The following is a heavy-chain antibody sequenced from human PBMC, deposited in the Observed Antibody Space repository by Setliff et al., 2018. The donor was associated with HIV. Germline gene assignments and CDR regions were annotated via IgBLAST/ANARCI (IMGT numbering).Heavy chain of an antibody. CDR1: AYTLSDSY. D-gene: IGHD3-16*01. CDR2: INAGNGNT. J-gene: IGHJ6*04. Sequence: GASVKVSCKASAYTLSDSYIHWVRQAPGQGLEWMGWINAGNGNTKYSQEFQGRVTITRDTSASTAYMELSSLRSEDMAVYYCARGKVGYDGIMDVWGKGTTVTV. V-gene: IGHV1-3*03. CDR3: ARGKVGYDGIMDV.